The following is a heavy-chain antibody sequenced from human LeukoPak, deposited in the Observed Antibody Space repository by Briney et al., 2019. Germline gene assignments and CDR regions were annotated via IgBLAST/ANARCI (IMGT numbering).Heavy chain of an antibody. D-gene: IGHD6-13*01. J-gene: IGHJ4*02. Sequence: KPGRSLRLSCAASGFTFSSYAMHWVRQAPGQGLEWMGWINPNSGGTNYAQKFQGRVTMTRDTSISTAYMELSRLRSDDTAVYYCARVRFQLVQKGPRDSNLGYWGQGTLVTVSS. CDR2: INPNSGGT. V-gene: IGHV1-2*02. CDR3: ARVRFQLVQKGPRDSNLGY. CDR1: GFTFSSYA.